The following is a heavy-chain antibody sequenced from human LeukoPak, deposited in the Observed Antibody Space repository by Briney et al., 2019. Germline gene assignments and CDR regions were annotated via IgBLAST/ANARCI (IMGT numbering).Heavy chain of an antibody. Sequence: GASVKVSCKASGYTFTGYYMHWVRQAPGQGLAWMGWINPNSGGTNYAQKFQGRVTMTRDTSISTAYMELSRLRSDDTAVYYCARDKLRDPYYYYGMDVWGQGTTVTVSS. J-gene: IGHJ6*02. V-gene: IGHV1-2*02. CDR2: INPNSGGT. CDR1: GYTFTGYY. D-gene: IGHD2-15*01. CDR3: ARDKLRDPYYYYGMDV.